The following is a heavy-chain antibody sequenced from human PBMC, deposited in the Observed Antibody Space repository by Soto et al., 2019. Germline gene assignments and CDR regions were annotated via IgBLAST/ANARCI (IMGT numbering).Heavy chain of an antibody. J-gene: IGHJ4*02. CDR1: GFIFSNYD. CDR2: ISNDGRNE. V-gene: IGHV3-30*01. Sequence: GGSLRLSCAASGFIFSNYDMHWVRQAPGKGLEWVAGISNDGRNEYYADSVKGRFTISRDNSKNTLYLQMNSLRGEDTAVYYCARDPHRSAFSGYGYFDYWGQGTLVTVSS. D-gene: IGHD5-12*01. CDR3: ARDPHRSAFSGYGYFDY.